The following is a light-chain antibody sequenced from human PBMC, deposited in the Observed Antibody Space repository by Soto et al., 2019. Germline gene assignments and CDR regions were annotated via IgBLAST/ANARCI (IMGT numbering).Light chain of an antibody. CDR2: QDS. V-gene: IGLV3-1*01. J-gene: IGLJ1*01. CDR3: QAWDSSTEV. Sequence: SYELTQPHSVSVSPGQTASITCSGDKLGDKYACWYQQKPGQSPVLVIYQDSKRPSGIPERFSGSNSGNTATLTISGTQAMDEADYYCQAWDSSTEVFGTGTNLTVL. CDR1: KLGDKY.